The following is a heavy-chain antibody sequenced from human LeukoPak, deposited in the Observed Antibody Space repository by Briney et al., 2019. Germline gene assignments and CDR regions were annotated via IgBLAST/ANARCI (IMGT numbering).Heavy chain of an antibody. CDR1: GFTFSGHG. CDR3: AREDSGGWLSAY. Sequence: PGGSLRLSCAASGFTFSGHGMHWIRQAPGKGLEWVAVIWHDGSKQLYADSVKGRFSISGDDSTSTLYLQMNSLRAEDTAVYYCAREDSGGWLSAYWGQGTPVTVSS. J-gene: IGHJ4*02. D-gene: IGHD2-15*01. CDR2: IWHDGSKQ. V-gene: IGHV3-33*01.